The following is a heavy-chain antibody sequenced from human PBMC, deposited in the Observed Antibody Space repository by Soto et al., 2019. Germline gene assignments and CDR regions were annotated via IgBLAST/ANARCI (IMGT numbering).Heavy chain of an antibody. V-gene: IGHV3-21*01. Sequence: GGSLRLSCAASGFTFRSFTMNWVRQAPGKGLEWVSTISSNSAYIYYTDALRGRFTISRDNAKNSLHLQVNSLRAEDTAVYYCTRDASRDSSARGWFDPWGPGTLVTVSS. CDR2: ISSNSAYI. J-gene: IGHJ5*02. CDR1: GFTFRSFT. CDR3: TRDASRDSSARGWFDP. D-gene: IGHD6-13*01.